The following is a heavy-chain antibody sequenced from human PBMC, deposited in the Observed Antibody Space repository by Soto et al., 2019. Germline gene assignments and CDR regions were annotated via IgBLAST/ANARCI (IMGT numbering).Heavy chain of an antibody. J-gene: IGHJ4*02. V-gene: IGHV3-23*01. CDR3: EKGGLRQQLASTLDY. D-gene: IGHD6-13*01. CDR1: GFTFSSYA. Sequence: GGSLRLSCAASGFTFSSYAMSWVRQAPGKGLEWVSAISGSGGSTYYADSVKGRFTISRDNSKNTLYLQMNSLRAEDTAVYYCEKGGLRQQLASTLDYWGQGTLVTVYS. CDR2: ISGSGGST.